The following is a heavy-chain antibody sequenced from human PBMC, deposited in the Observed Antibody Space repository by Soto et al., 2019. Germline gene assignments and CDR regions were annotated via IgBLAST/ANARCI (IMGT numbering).Heavy chain of an antibody. CDR1: GGSISSSNW. D-gene: IGHD3-3*01. CDR2: IYHSGST. J-gene: IGHJ6*02. CDR3: ARVMGWSGYPHQEPNPYYENYYYYGMDV. Sequence: PSETLSLTCAVSGGSISSSNWWSWVRQPPGKGLDWIGEIYHSGSTNYNPSLKSRVTISVDKSKNQFSLKLSSVTAADTAVYYCARVMGWSGYPHQEPNPYYENYYYYGMDVWGQGTTVTVSS. V-gene: IGHV4-4*02.